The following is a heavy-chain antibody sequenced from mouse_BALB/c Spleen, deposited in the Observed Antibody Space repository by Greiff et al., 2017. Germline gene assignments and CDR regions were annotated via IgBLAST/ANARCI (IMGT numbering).Heavy chain of an antibody. Sequence: VQLQQSGAELVKPGASVKLSCTASGFNIKDTYMHWVKQRPEQGLEWIGRIDPANGNTKYDPKFQGKATITADTSSNTAYLQLSSLTSEDTAVYYCARRSYYYGSSTGFAYWGQGTLVTVSA. CDR3: ARRSYYYGSSTGFAY. CDR1: GFNIKDTY. CDR2: IDPANGNT. V-gene: IGHV14-3*02. J-gene: IGHJ3*01. D-gene: IGHD1-1*01.